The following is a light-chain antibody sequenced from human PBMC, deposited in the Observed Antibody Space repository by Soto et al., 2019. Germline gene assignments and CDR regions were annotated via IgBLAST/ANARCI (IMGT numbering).Light chain of an antibody. CDR2: AAS. CDR3: QQSYSTPTT. V-gene: IGKV1-39*01. Sequence: DIQMTQSPSSLSASVGDRVTITCRSSQSISIYLNWYQQKPGKAPKLLIYAASSLQSGVPSRFSGSGSGTYFTLTISRPQPEDFATYYCQQSYSTPTTFGPGTKVDIK. J-gene: IGKJ3*01. CDR1: QSISIY.